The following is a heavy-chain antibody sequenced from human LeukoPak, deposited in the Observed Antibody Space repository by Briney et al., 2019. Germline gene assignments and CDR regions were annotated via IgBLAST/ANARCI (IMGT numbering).Heavy chain of an antibody. Sequence: SGGSLRLSCAASGFTVSDAWMSWVRQAPGKGLEWVGRIKSKTDGGSTEYVAPVKGRFTISRDDSKNTLYLQMNSLKTADTAVYYCVRISGQWTQRGQGTLVTVSS. CDR3: VRISGQWTQ. J-gene: IGHJ4*02. CDR2: IKSKTDGGST. CDR1: GFTVSDAW. D-gene: IGHD6-19*01. V-gene: IGHV3-15*01.